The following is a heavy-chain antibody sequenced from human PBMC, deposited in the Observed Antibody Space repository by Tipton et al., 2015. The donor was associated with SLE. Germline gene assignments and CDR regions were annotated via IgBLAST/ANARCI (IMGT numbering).Heavy chain of an antibody. J-gene: IGHJ4*02. Sequence: TLSLTCTVSGGSLSSGRYYWSWIRHHPGKGLEWIGYIYYSGRTYSNPSLQSRVTISVQTSKNQFSLKLSSVTDGDTAVEYCAITRAYCGGDCYWLVWGQGTLVTVSS. V-gene: IGHV4-31*03. CDR3: AITRAYCGGDCYWLV. CDR1: GGSLSSGRYY. D-gene: IGHD2-21*01. CDR2: IYYSGRT.